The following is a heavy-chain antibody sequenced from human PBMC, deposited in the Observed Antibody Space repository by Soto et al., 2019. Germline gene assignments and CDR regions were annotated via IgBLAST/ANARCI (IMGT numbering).Heavy chain of an antibody. D-gene: IGHD3-22*01. CDR3: ARDPGYDSSGYYLFDY. J-gene: IGHJ4*02. Sequence: ASVKVSCKASGYTFTSYYIHWVRQAPGQGLEGKGIINPSGGSTSYAQKFQGRVTMTRDTSTSTVYMELSILRSEDTAVYYCARDPGYDSSGYYLFDYWGQGTLVTVSS. V-gene: IGHV1-46*01. CDR1: GYTFTSYY. CDR2: INPSGGST.